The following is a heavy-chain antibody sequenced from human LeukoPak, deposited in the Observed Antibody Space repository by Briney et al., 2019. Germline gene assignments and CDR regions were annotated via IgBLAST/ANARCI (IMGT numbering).Heavy chain of an antibody. J-gene: IGHJ3*02. V-gene: IGHV1-2*04. Sequence: GASVKVSCKASGYTFTGYYMHWVRQAPGQGLEWMGWIHPNSGGTNYAQKFQGWVTMTRDTSISTAYMELTRLRSDDTAMYYCATSGYTYGALDIWGQGTMVTVSS. CDR1: GYTFTGYY. CDR3: ATSGYTYGALDI. CDR2: IHPNSGGT. D-gene: IGHD5-18*01.